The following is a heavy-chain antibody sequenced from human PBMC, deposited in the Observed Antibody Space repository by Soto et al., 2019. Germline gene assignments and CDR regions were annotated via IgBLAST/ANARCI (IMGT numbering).Heavy chain of an antibody. CDR1: GYTFINYY. D-gene: IGHD6-19*01. J-gene: IGHJ3*02. Sequence: ASVKVSCKASGYTFINYYMHWVRQAPGQGLEWMGIINPNGGSTTYSQKFQGSVTLTRDTSTNTVNMELSSLRSEDTALYYCAREKWLVRRNDPFDIWGQGTMVTVSS. V-gene: IGHV1-46*01. CDR3: AREKWLVRRNDPFDI. CDR2: INPNGGST.